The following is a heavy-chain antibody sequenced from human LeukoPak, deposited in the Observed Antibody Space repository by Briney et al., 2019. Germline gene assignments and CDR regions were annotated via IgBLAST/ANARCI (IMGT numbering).Heavy chain of an antibody. Sequence: GGPLRLSCAASGFTFSSYAMSWVRQAPGKGLEWVSAISGSGGSTYYADSVKGRFTISRDNSKNTLYLQMNSLRAEDTAVYYCAKSPVLREEVDYWGQGTLVTVSS. V-gene: IGHV3-23*01. CDR1: GFTFSSYA. J-gene: IGHJ4*02. CDR2: ISGSGGST. D-gene: IGHD2-15*01. CDR3: AKSPVLREEVDY.